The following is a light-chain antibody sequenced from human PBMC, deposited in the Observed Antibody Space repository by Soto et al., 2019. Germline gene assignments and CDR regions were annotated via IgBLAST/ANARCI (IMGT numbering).Light chain of an antibody. CDR1: QSVSSSY. Sequence: EIVLTQSPGTLSLSPGERATLSCRASQSVSSSYLAWYQQKPGQAPRLLIYGASSRATGIPDRFSASGSGTDFTLTISRLEPEDFAVYYCQQDGGSPPFTFGQGTRLEIK. CDR2: GAS. CDR3: QQDGGSPPFT. J-gene: IGKJ5*01. V-gene: IGKV3-20*01.